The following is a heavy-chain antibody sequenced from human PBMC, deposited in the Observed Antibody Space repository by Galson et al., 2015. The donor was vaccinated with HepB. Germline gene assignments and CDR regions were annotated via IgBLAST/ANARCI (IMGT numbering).Heavy chain of an antibody. CDR2: ILHDAHNR. V-gene: IGHV3-30*03. CDR3: ARRAGASGGFSFGY. Sequence: SLRLSCAASGFTFSGYGMHWVRQTPGKGLEWMTVILHDAHNRYYADSVEGRFTVSRDNSKNTVYLQMNSLRPEDTAMYYCARRAGASGGFSFGYWGQGSLVTVSS. J-gene: IGHJ4*02. D-gene: IGHD3-10*01. CDR1: GFTFSGYG.